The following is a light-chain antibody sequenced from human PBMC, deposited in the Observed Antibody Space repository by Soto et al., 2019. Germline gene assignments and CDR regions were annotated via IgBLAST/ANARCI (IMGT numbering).Light chain of an antibody. Sequence: EIVLTQSPATLSLSPGERATLSCRASQSVSSYLAWYQQKPGQAPRLLIYDASNRATGVPARFSGSGSGTDFTLTIISLEPDDFAVYYCQHRSNWPRLTFGGGTKVEIK. CDR1: QSVSSY. J-gene: IGKJ4*01. V-gene: IGKV3-11*01. CDR2: DAS. CDR3: QHRSNWPRLT.